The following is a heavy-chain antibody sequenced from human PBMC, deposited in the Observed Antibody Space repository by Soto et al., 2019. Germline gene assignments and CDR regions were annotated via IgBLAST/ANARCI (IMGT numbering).Heavy chain of an antibody. CDR1: GDSISNSRFY. Sequence: PSETLSLTCGVSGDSISNSRFYWAWTRQPPGEGLEWIGSIYHTGNAYYNPSLKSRVTISVDTSKNQFSLKVTSVTAADTALYYCARDYFDSSDYTTNWFDPWGQGTLVTVSS. J-gene: IGHJ5*02. V-gene: IGHV4-39*01. CDR3: ARDYFDSSDYTTNWFDP. CDR2: IYHTGNA. D-gene: IGHD3-22*01.